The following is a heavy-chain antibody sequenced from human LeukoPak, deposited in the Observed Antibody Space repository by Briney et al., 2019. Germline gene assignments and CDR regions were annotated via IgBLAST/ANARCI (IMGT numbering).Heavy chain of an antibody. V-gene: IGHV3-48*03. CDR3: VRGDSRDY. J-gene: IGHJ4*02. D-gene: IGHD3-22*01. CDR1: GFTFSSNE. Sequence: GGSLRLSCAASGFTFSSNEMNWVRQAPGKGLEWVSSIGRSGTNTHYADSVKGRFTISRDNAMQSLYLQMNSLRADDTAVYYCVRGDSRDYWGQGTLVTVSS. CDR2: IGRSGTNT.